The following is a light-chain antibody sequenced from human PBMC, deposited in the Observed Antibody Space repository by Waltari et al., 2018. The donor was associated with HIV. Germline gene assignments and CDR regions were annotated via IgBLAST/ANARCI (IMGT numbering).Light chain of an antibody. CDR3: ETWDSNLQVLL. V-gene: IGLV1-51*01. CDR2: DNH. Sequence: SLLTQPTSVSAAPGQRVTISCSGSDSNVGSNFVSWYQHIPGTGPKLLLYDNHQRHAGLPERFSASKTGTSASLYITGLQTADEADYYCETWDSNLQVLLFVGVTKVTVL. CDR1: DSNVGSNF. J-gene: IGLJ2*01.